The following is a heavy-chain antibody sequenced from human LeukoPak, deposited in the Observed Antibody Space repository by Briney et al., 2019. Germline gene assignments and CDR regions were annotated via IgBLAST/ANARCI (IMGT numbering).Heavy chain of an antibody. V-gene: IGHV4-59*08. J-gene: IGHJ1*01. D-gene: IGHD3-22*01. CDR2: IYYSGST. Sequence: SETLSLTCTVSGGSISSYYWSWIRQPPGKGLEWIGYIYYSGSTNYNPSLKSRVTISVDTSKNQFSLKLSSVTAADTAVYYCARHYETYYYDSSGYYPYFQHWGQGTLVTVSS. CDR3: ARHYETYYYDSSGYYPYFQH. CDR1: GGSISSYY.